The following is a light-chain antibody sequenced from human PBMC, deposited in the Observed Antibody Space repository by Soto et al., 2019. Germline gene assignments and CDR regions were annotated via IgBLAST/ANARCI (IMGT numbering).Light chain of an antibody. CDR2: GAS. V-gene: IGKV3-20*01. J-gene: IGKJ2*01. CDR1: QSVSRY. CDR3: QQFDTSPYT. Sequence: PGERDTLSCRASQSVSRYLVWYQQKPGQAPRLLIYGASSRASGIPDRFSGIGSGTDITLTINRLGPEDSAVYYCQQFDTSPYTFGQGTKLEIK.